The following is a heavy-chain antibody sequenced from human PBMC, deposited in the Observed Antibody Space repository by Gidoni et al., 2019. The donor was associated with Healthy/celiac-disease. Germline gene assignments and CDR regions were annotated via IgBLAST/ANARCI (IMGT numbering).Heavy chain of an antibody. CDR3: ARWGVGARAY. CDR1: GGSISSYY. V-gene: IGHV4-59*01. CDR2: IYYSGST. J-gene: IGHJ4*02. D-gene: IGHD1-26*01. Sequence: QVQLQESGPGLVKPSETLSPTCTVSGGSISSYYWSWIRQPPGKGLEWFGYIYYSGSTNYNPSLKSRVTISVDTSKNQFSLKLSSVTAADTAVYYCARWGVGARAYWGQGTLVTVSS.